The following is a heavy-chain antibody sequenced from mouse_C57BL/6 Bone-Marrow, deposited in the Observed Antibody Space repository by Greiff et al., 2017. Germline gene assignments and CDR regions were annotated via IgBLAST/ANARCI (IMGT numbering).Heavy chain of an antibody. D-gene: IGHD6-1*01. Sequence: EVKLVESGGGLVQPGGSLKLSCAASGFTFSDYYMYWVRQTPEKRLEWVAYISNGGGSTYYPDTVKGRFTISRDNAKNTLYLQMSRLKSEDTAMYYCARHGPYASYAMDYWGQGTSVTVSS. J-gene: IGHJ4*01. CDR1: GFTFSDYY. CDR3: ARHGPYASYAMDY. CDR2: ISNGGGST. V-gene: IGHV5-12*01.